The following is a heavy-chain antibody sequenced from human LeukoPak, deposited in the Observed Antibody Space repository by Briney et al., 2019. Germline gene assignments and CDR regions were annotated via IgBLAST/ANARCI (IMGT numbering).Heavy chain of an antibody. J-gene: IGHJ4*02. CDR2: ISDSGGGP. Sequence: GGSLRLSCEVSGITLSNFGMSGVRQAPGKGLEGVEGISDSGGGPNYADSVKGRFTVSRDNPKNTLYLQMNSLRAEDTAVYFCAKRGVVIRVILVGFHKEAYYFDSWGQGALVTVSS. V-gene: IGHV3-23*01. CDR3: AKRGVVIRVILVGFHKEAYYFDS. D-gene: IGHD3-22*01. CDR1: GITLSNFG.